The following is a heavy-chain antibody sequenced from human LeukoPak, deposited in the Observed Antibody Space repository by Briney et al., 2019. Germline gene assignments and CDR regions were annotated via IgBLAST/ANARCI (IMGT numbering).Heavy chain of an antibody. V-gene: IGHV3-7*03. D-gene: IGHD3-22*01. CDR3: ARGTYYYDSSGYQNYFDY. CDR2: IKQDGSEK. Sequence: GGSLRLSCAASGFTFRNFWMTWVRQAPGKGLEWVANIKQDGSEKHYVDSVKGRFTISRDNAKNSLYLQMNSLRAEDTAVYYCARGTYYYDSSGYQNYFDYWGQGTLVTVSS. CDR1: GFTFRNFW. J-gene: IGHJ4*02.